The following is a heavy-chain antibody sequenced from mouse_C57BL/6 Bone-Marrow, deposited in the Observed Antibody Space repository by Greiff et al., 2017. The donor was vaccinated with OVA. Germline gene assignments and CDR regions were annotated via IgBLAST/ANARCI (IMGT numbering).Heavy chain of an antibody. CDR1: GFSLTSYG. Sequence: VQRVESGPGLVQPSQSLSITCTVSGFSLTSYGVHWVRQSPGKGLEWLGVIWSGGSTDYNAAFISRLSISKDNSKSQVFFKMNSLQADDTAIYYCATLYYGNGTFAYWGQGTLVTVSA. J-gene: IGHJ3*01. V-gene: IGHV2-2*01. CDR3: ATLYYGNGTFAY. D-gene: IGHD2-1*01. CDR2: IWSGGST.